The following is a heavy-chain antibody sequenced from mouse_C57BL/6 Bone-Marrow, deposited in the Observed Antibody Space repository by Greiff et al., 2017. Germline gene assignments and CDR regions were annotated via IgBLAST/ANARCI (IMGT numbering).Heavy chain of an antibody. D-gene: IGHD1-1*01. CDR1: GYTFTSYW. CDR2: IHPNSGST. Sequence: QVQLQQPGAELVKPGASVKLSCKASGYTFTSYWMHWVKQRPGQGLEWIGMIHPNSGSTNYNEKFKSKATLTVDKSSSTAYMQLSSLTSEDSAVYYCASYYGSSYPSYWYFDVWGTVTTVTVSS. V-gene: IGHV1-64*01. J-gene: IGHJ1*03. CDR3: ASYYGSSYPSYWYFDV.